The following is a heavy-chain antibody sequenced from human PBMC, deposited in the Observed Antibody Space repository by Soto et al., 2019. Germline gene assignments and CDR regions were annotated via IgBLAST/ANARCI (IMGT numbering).Heavy chain of an antibody. V-gene: IGHV3-15*07. CDR3: SADAYINIRVVRFDY. CDR2: IKSKSDGGTT. Sequence: GGSLRLSCAASGFTFSNAWINWVRQAPGKGLEWVGRIKSKSDGGTTDYAAPVKGRFAISRDDSKNLVYMQMNSLKTEDTAVYYFSADAYINIRVVRFDYWGNESLVTVCS. CDR1: GFTFSNAW. J-gene: IGHJ4*01. D-gene: IGHD3-22*01.